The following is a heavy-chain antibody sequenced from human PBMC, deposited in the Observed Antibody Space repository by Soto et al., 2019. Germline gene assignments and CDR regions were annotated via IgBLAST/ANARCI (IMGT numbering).Heavy chain of an antibody. CDR2: IYPGDSDT. Sequence: GESLKISCKGSGYSFTSYWIGWVRQMPGKGLEWMGIIYPGDSDTRYSPSFQGQVTISADKSISTAYLQWSSLKASDTAMYYCARLFDDYIWGSYRNPVHIDYYYYMDVWGKGTTVTVSS. CDR1: GYSFTSYW. V-gene: IGHV5-51*01. J-gene: IGHJ6*03. D-gene: IGHD3-16*02. CDR3: ARLFDDYIWGSYRNPVHIDYYYYMDV.